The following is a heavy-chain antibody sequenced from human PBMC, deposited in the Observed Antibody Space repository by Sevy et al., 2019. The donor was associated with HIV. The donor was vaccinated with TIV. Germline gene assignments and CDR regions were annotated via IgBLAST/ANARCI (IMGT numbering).Heavy chain of an antibody. CDR3: AKDLSGWSTVAGDY. D-gene: IGHD6-19*01. Sequence: GGSLRLSCAASGFTFSSYAMSWVRQAPGKGLEWVSAISGSGGSTYYADSVKGRFTISRDNSKNTLYLQMNSLRAEDTAVYYCAKDLSGWSTVAGDYWGQGNLVTVSS. J-gene: IGHJ4*02. V-gene: IGHV3-23*01. CDR2: ISGSGGST. CDR1: GFTFSSYA.